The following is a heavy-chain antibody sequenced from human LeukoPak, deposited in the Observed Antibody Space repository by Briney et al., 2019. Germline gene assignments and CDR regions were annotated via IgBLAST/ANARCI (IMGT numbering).Heavy chain of an antibody. CDR2: ISSSSSYI. Sequence: SGGSLRLSCAASGFTFSSYSMNWVRQAPGKGLEWVSSISSSSSYIYYADSVKGRFTISRDNAKNSLYLQMNSLRAEDTAVYYCARPIYGDSNSWYRAFDIWGQGTMVTVSS. D-gene: IGHD6-13*01. CDR3: ARPIYGDSNSWYRAFDI. V-gene: IGHV3-21*01. J-gene: IGHJ3*02. CDR1: GFTFSSYS.